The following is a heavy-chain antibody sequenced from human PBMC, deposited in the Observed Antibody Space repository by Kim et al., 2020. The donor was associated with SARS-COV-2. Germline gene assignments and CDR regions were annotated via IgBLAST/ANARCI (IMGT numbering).Heavy chain of an antibody. J-gene: IGHJ4*02. Sequence: SETLSLTCTVSGGSISSSSYYWGWIRQPPGKGLEWIGSIYYSGSTYYNPSLKSRVTISVDTSKNQFSLKLSSVTAADTAVYYCARSYYYDSSGYYYAMAYWGQGTLVTVSS. CDR1: GGSISSSSYY. V-gene: IGHV4-39*01. CDR2: IYYSGST. CDR3: ARSYYYDSSGYYYAMAY. D-gene: IGHD3-22*01.